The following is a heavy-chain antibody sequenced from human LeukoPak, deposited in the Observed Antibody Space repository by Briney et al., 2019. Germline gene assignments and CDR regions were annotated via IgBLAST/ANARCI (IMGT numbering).Heavy chain of an antibody. Sequence: GGSLRLSCAASGFTFSRFSMNWVRHAPGKWLEWLSYVSGGSTNTYYADSVKGRFTISRDKAKNSLYLQMNSLRAEDTAVYYCARYLGSYASGPPFDYWGQGTLVTVSS. J-gene: IGHJ4*02. V-gene: IGHV3-21*05. CDR2: VSGGSTNT. D-gene: IGHD2-15*01. CDR3: ARYLGSYASGPPFDY. CDR1: GFTFSRFS.